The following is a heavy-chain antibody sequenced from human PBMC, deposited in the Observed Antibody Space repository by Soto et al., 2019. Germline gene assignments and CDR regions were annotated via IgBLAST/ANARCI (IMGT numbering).Heavy chain of an antibody. J-gene: IGHJ4*02. V-gene: IGHV1-3*01. Sequence: ASVKVSCKASGYTFTSYAMHWVRQAPGQRLEWMGWINAGNGNTKYSQKFQGRVTITRDTSASTAYMELSSLRSEDTAVYYCATTGIYVTHFDYWGQGTLVTVSS. D-gene: IGHD3-10*01. CDR3: ATTGIYVTHFDY. CDR1: GYTFTSYA. CDR2: INAGNGNT.